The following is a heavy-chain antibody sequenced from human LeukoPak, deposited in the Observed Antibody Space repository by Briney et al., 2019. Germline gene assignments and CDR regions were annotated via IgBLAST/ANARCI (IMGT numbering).Heavy chain of an antibody. CDR3: ARGGRRGYSYGYANFDY. Sequence: PSETLSLTCTVSGYSISSGYYWAWIRQPPGKGLEWIGEINHSGSTNYNPSLKSRVTISVDTSKNQFSLKLSSVTAADTAVYYCARGGRRGYSYGYANFDYWGQGTLVTVSS. D-gene: IGHD5-18*01. V-gene: IGHV4-38-2*02. J-gene: IGHJ4*02. CDR1: GYSISSGYY. CDR2: INHSGST.